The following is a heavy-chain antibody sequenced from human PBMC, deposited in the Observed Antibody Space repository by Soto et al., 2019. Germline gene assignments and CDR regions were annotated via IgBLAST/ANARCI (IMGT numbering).Heavy chain of an antibody. D-gene: IGHD1-1*01. V-gene: IGHV5-51*01. CDR2: IYPPDSDT. CDR3: ARHTPTTVDDY. J-gene: IGHJ4*02. Sequence: GECLKISCKGSGYSFSSYWIGWVRQMPGKGLEWMGIIYPPDSDTRYSPSFQGQVTISADKSISTAYLQWNTLKASDTAMYYCARHTPTTVDDYWGQGTLVTGSS. CDR1: GYSFSSYW.